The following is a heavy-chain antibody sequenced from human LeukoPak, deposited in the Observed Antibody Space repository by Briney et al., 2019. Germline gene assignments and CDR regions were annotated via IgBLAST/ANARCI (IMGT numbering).Heavy chain of an antibody. Sequence: SETLSLTCTVSGDSISSDTYYWTWIRQPAGKGLGWIGRIYASGSTTYNASLKSRVTISLDTSKNHFSLKLSSVTAADTAVYYCAGTRRYCSGGSCYNWFDPWGQGTLVTVSS. V-gene: IGHV4-61*02. CDR2: IYASGST. J-gene: IGHJ5*02. D-gene: IGHD2-15*01. CDR3: AGTRRYCSGGSCYNWFDP. CDR1: GDSISSDTYY.